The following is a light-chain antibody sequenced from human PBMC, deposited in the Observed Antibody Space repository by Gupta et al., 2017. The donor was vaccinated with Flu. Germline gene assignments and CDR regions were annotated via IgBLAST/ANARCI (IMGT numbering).Light chain of an antibody. CDR3: QQYKSDSWT. CDR2: KAS. CDR1: QSISSW. V-gene: IGKV1-5*03. Sequence: PSTLSAFVGDSVTITCRASQSISSWLAWYLPKPRKAPKLLIYKASNLQNGVPSRFSGRGSGTEFTLTISSLQPDDFATYYCQQYKSDSWTFGQGTKVEI. J-gene: IGKJ1*01.